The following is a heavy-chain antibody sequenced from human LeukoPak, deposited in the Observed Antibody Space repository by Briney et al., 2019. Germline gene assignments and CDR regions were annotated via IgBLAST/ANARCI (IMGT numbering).Heavy chain of an antibody. Sequence: GRSLRLSCAASGFIFSNYALHWVRQAPGKGLEWVAVISYDGSNDYYADSVKGRFTISRDNSRNMLYLQMNSLRAEDTAVYYCANVRTVLTPSDPFDYWGQGTLVAVSS. D-gene: IGHD4-23*01. CDR2: ISYDGSND. CDR3: ANVRTVLTPSDPFDY. CDR1: GFIFSNYA. V-gene: IGHV3-30-3*01. J-gene: IGHJ4*02.